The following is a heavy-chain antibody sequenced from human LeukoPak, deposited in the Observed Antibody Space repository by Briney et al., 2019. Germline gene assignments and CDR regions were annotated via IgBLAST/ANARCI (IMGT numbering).Heavy chain of an antibody. CDR1: GVSISNYY. J-gene: IGHJ4*02. V-gene: IGHV4-59*01. Sequence: AETLSLPCTVSGVSISNYYWNWLRQPPGKGLEWVGYIYKSGRTNYNPSLKSLVTVSVDTSKNQFSLKLSSVTAADAAVYYCVRGGYSYGYGRGLLDYWGQGSLVTVSS. CDR3: VRGGYSYGYGRGLLDY. D-gene: IGHD5-18*01. CDR2: IYKSGRT.